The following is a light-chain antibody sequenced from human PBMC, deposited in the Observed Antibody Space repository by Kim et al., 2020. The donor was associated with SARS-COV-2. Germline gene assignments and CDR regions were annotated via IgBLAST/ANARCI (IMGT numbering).Light chain of an antibody. Sequence: SPEKTVPPSRSAHQYISSFLAWYQHTPGPAPRLLFRCASTGPTGLPTIFSSGGSGTFITLTISSLYSDVFAVYCCQQYYSSPLTFGQGTKLDIK. CDR1: QYISSF. CDR3: QQYYSSPLT. J-gene: IGKJ1*01. V-gene: IGKV3D-15*01. CDR2: CAS.